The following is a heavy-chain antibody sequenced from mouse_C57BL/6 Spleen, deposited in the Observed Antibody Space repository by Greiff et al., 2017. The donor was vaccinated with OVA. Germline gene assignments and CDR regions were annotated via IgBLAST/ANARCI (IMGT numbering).Heavy chain of an antibody. CDR2: ISDSGST. V-gene: IGHV3-1*01. CDR3: AGGGYYAMDD. CDR1: GYSITSGYD. J-gene: IGHJ4*01. Sequence: EVMLVESGAGMVKPSQSLSLTCTASGYSITSGYDWYWIRHSPGNILELMGNISDSGSTNYNASLKSRISLTHDPSKNHFILKWKSVATEDTATDYCAGGGYYAMDDWGQGTSVTVSS.